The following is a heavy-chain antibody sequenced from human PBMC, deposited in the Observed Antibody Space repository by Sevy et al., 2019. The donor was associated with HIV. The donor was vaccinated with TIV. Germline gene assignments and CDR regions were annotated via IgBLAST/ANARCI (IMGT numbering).Heavy chain of an antibody. CDR3: TTDLPTSMTTVTVDY. D-gene: IGHD4-17*01. V-gene: IGHV3-15*01. J-gene: IGHJ4*01. CDR2: IKSKTDGGTT. CDR1: GFTFSNAW. Sequence: GGSLRLSCAASGFTFSNAWMSWVRQAPGKGLEWVGRIKSKTDGGTTDYAAPVKGRFTISRDDSKNTLYLQMNSLKTEDTAVYYCTTDLPTSMTTVTVDYWGHGTLVTVSS.